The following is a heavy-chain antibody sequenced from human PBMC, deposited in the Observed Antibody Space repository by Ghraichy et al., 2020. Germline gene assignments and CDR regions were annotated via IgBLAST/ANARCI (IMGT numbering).Heavy chain of an antibody. CDR2: IYYSGST. D-gene: IGHD3-9*01. V-gene: IGHV4-59*08. CDR1: GGSISSYY. Sequence: SETLSLTCTVSGGSISSYYWSWIRQPPGKGLEWIGYIYYSGSTNYNPSLKSRVTISVDTSKNQFSLKLSSVTAADTAVYYCARQSRGYFDWLLYTNAFDIWGQGTMVTVSS. J-gene: IGHJ3*02. CDR3: ARQSRGYFDWLLYTNAFDI.